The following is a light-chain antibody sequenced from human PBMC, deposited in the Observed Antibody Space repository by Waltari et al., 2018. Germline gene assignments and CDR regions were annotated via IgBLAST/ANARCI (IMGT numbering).Light chain of an antibody. CDR3: QNYNSYSRT. J-gene: IGKJ1*01. CDR1: QILSNW. Sequence: DIQMTQSPSTLSASIGDRVTITCRASQILSNWLAWYQQKPGKAPKLLIYGASTLESGVPSRFSGSGSGTEFTLTISSLQPDDFATYYCQNYNSYSRTFGQGTKVEIK. V-gene: IGKV1-5*01. CDR2: GAS.